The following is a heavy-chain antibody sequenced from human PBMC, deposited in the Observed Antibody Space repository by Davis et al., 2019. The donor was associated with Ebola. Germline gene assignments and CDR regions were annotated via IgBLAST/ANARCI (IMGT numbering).Heavy chain of an antibody. CDR3: ARYSNYGGPWGLRDY. Sequence: MPSETLSLTCAVYGGSFSGYYWSWIRQPPGKGLEWIGEINHSGSTNYNPSLKSRVTISVDTSKNQFSLKLSSVTAADTAVYYCARYSNYGGPWGLRDYWGQGTLVTVSS. J-gene: IGHJ4*02. D-gene: IGHD4-11*01. CDR2: INHSGST. CDR1: GGSFSGYY. V-gene: IGHV4-34*01.